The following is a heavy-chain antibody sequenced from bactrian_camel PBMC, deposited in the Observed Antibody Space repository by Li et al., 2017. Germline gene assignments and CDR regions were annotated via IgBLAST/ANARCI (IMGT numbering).Heavy chain of an antibody. V-gene: IGHV3S55*01. D-gene: IGHD5*01. CDR1: AFTFATYC. CDR2: ISSDGTT. J-gene: IGHJ4*01. CDR3: AARSGLRFGALTANDFNY. Sequence: HVQLVESGGGSVQPGGSLRLSCAASAFTFATYCMAWFRQAPGKEREGVAVISSDGTTDYTESAKGRFTISKDNVKATLYLQMNSLKPEDTAMYYCAARSGLRFGALTANDFNYWGQGTQVTVS.